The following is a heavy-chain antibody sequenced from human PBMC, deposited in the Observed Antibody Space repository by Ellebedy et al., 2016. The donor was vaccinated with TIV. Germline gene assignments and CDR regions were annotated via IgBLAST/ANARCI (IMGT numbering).Heavy chain of an antibody. J-gene: IGHJ2*01. D-gene: IGHD3-16*01. CDR3: AGGGGWSFDL. CDR2: IKQDGSEK. V-gene: IGHV3-7*01. Sequence: PGGSLRPSCAAAGSTFSNYWMNWVGQAPGKGLEWVAIIKQDGSEKHYVDSVKGRFTISRDNAKNLLYLQMNSLRGEDTAVYYCAGGGGWSFDLWGRGTLVTVSS. CDR1: GSTFSNYW.